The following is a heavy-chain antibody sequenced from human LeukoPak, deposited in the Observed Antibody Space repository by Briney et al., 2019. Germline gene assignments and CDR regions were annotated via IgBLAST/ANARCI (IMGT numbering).Heavy chain of an antibody. CDR2: INPNSGGA. J-gene: IGHJ3*01. CDR1: GYTFSDYY. V-gene: IGHV1-2*02. Sequence: ASVKVSCKASGYTFSDYYMHWVRQAPGQGLEWMGWINPNSGGANYAQSFQGRVALTRDTSITTAYMEVSRLTSDDTAVYYCARGSLKSSADGFDLLGQGTMVTVS. CDR3: ARGSLKSSADGFDL.